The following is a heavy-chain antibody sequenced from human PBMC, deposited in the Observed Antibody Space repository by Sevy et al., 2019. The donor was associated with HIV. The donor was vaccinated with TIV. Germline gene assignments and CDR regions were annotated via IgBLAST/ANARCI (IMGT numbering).Heavy chain of an antibody. CDR3: ARGGSGSYYPYYYYYGMDV. J-gene: IGHJ6*02. V-gene: IGHV4-34*01. CDR2: INHSGST. D-gene: IGHD3-10*01. CDR1: GGSFSGYY. Sequence: SETLSLTCAVYGGSFSGYYWSWIRQPPGKGLEWIGEINHSGSTTYNPSLKSRVTISVDTSKNQFSLKLSSVTAADTAVYYCARGGSGSYYPYYYYYGMDVWGQGTTVTVSS.